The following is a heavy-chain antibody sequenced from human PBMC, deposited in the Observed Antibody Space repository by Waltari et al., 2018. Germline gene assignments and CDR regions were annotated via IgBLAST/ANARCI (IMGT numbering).Heavy chain of an antibody. CDR3: ARSVAGTANAFDI. CDR2: IYPGESDT. D-gene: IGHD6-19*01. J-gene: IGHJ3*02. Sequence: EVQLVQSGAEVKKPGESLKISCKGSGYSFTSYWIGWVRQVPGKGLEWMGIIYPGESDTRNSPSFQGQVTISADKSISTAYLQWSSLKASDTAMYYCARSVAGTANAFDIWGQGTMVTVSS. V-gene: IGHV5-51*01. CDR1: GYSFTSYW.